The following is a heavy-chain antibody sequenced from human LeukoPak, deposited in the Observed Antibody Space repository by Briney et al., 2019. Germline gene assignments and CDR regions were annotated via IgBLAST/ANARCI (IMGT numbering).Heavy chain of an antibody. V-gene: IGHV4-39*07. D-gene: IGHD2-15*01. CDR1: GGSILSSSYY. CDR2: IYYSGST. J-gene: IGHJ6*03. CDR3: ARRYGSGYYYYYMDV. Sequence: SETLSLTCTVSGGSILSSSYYWGWIRQPPGKGLEWIGSIYYSGSTYYNPSLKSRVTISVDTSKNQFSLKLSSVTAADTAVYYCARRYGSGYYYYYMDVWGKGTTVTVSS.